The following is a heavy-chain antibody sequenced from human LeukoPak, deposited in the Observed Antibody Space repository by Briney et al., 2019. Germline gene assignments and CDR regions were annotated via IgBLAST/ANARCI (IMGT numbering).Heavy chain of an antibody. D-gene: IGHD3-3*01. CDR1: GGSFSGDF. V-gene: IGHV4-34*01. J-gene: IGHJ2*01. CDR2: INHGGST. Sequence: SETLSLTCAVYGGSFSGDFWSWIRQSPGKGLEWIGEINHGGSTTYNPSLQSRVTISEDKSKNQFSLKLTSVTAADTAVYYCAREDYDDSGGWYFDLWGRGTLVSVSS. CDR3: AREDYDDSGGWYFDL.